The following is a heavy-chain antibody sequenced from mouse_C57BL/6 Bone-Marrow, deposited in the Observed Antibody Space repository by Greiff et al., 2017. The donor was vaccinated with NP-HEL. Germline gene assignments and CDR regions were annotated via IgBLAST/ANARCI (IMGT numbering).Heavy chain of an antibody. V-gene: IGHV1-74*01. CDR1: GYTFTSYW. CDR2: IHPSDSDT. CDR3: ASFTTVVARDYVDY. J-gene: IGHJ2*01. Sequence: QVQLQQPGAELVKPGASVKVSCKASGYTFTSYWMHWVKQRPGQGLEWIGRIHPSDSDTNYNQKFKGKATLTVDKSSSTAYMQRSSLTSDDSAVYYCASFTTVVARDYVDYWGQGTTLTVSS. D-gene: IGHD1-1*01.